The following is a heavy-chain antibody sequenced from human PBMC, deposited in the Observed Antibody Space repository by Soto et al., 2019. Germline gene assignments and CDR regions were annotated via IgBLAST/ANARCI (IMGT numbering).Heavy chain of an antibody. J-gene: IGHJ4*02. D-gene: IGHD2-21*02. CDR3: ATGDVYFAY. V-gene: IGHV4-59*01. CDR1: GGSISSYY. CDR2: ISYTGSA. Sequence: SETPSLTCTVSGGSISSYYLSWIRQPPGKGLEWIGYISYTGSANYNPSLKSRVTISVDTSKNQVSLKLSSVTAADTAVYYCATGDVYFAYWGQGTLVTVSS.